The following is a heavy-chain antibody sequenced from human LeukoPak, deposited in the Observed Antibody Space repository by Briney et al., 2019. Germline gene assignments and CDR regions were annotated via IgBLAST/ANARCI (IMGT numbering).Heavy chain of an antibody. CDR1: GGSFSGYY. V-gene: IGHV4-34*12. CDR3: ARHASITIFGGGVDS. Sequence: PSETLSLTCAVYGGSFSGYYWSWIRQPPGEGLEWIGSMFSDGTSYYNPSLRSRVTISVDTSKNQFSLKLSSVTAADTALYYCARHASITIFGGGVDSWGQGPLVTVSS. J-gene: IGHJ5*01. D-gene: IGHD3-3*01. CDR2: MFSDGTS.